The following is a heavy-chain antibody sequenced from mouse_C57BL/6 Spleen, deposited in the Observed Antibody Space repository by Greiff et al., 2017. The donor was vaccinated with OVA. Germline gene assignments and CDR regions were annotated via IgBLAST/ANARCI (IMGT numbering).Heavy chain of an antibody. CDR3: AIDYYGSSYYAMDY. J-gene: IGHJ4*01. V-gene: IGHV1-82*01. CDR1: GYAFSSSW. D-gene: IGHD1-1*01. CDR2: IYPGDGDT. Sequence: VQLQQSGPELVKPGASVKISCKASGYAFSSSWMNWVKQRPGKGLEWIGRIYPGDGDTNYNGKFKGKATLTADNSSSTAYMQLSSLTSEDSAVYFCAIDYYGSSYYAMDYWGQGTSVTVSS.